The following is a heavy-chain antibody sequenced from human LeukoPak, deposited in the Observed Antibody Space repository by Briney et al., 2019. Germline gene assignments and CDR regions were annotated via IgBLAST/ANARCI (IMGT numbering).Heavy chain of an antibody. V-gene: IGHV1-69*05. CDR2: IIPIFGTA. CDR1: GGTFSSYA. J-gene: IGHJ6*02. D-gene: IGHD5-18*01. CDR3: ARGRYSYGKQGYYYYYYGMDV. Sequence: GASVKVSCKASGGTFSSYAISWVRQAPGQGLEWMGGIIPIFGTANYAQKFQGRVTITTDESTSTAYMELSSLRSEDTAVYYCARGRYSYGKQGYYYYYYGMDVWGQGTMVTVSS.